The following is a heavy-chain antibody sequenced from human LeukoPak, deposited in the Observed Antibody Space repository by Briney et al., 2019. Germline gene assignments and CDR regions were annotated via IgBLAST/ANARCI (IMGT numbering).Heavy chain of an antibody. CDR2: INHDGSVK. V-gene: IGHV3-7*01. J-gene: IGHJ4*02. Sequence: PGGSLRLSCVASGFTFSSSWMAWVRQAPGKGLQWVANINHDGSVKNYVGSVKGRFAISRDNAQNLFYLQMNSLETDDTAVYYCAKNSYSKGDYWGQGTLVTVSS. CDR3: AKNSYSKGDY. CDR1: GFTFSSSW. D-gene: IGHD4-11*01.